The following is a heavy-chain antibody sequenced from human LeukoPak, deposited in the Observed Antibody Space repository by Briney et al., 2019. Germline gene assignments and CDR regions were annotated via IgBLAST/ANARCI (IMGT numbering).Heavy chain of an antibody. Sequence: ASVKVSCKASGYTFTSYGISWVRQAPGQGLEWVGWISAYNGNANYAQKLQGRVTMTTDTSTSTAYMELRSLRSDDTAVYYCARDKGDYSNAYYFDYWGQGTLVTVSS. V-gene: IGHV1-18*01. J-gene: IGHJ4*02. CDR2: ISAYNGNA. CDR3: ARDKGDYSNAYYFDY. D-gene: IGHD4-11*01. CDR1: GYTFTSYG.